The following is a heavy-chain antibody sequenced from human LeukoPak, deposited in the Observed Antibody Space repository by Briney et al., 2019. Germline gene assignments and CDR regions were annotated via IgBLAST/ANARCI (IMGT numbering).Heavy chain of an antibody. V-gene: IGHV3-74*01. J-gene: IGHJ4*02. D-gene: IGHD3-10*01. CDR2: VNSDGSST. Sequence: GGSLRLSCAASGFTFSNYWMHWVRQAPGKGLVWVSRVNSDGSSTGYADSVKGRFTISRDSAKNTLYLQMNSLRAEDTAVYYCARALGYGSGSLLYSDYWGQGTLVTVSS. CDR1: GFTFSNYW. CDR3: ARALGYGSGSLLYSDY.